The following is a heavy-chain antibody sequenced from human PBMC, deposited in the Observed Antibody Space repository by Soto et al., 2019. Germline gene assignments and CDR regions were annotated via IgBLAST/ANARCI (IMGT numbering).Heavy chain of an antibody. CDR3: VRVWRLVGRYGMDV. CDR2: ISGGSAYI. V-gene: IGHV3-21*01. CDR1: GFIFSSYY. D-gene: IGHD6-25*01. Sequence: PGGSLRLSCVGPGFIFSSYYMNWVRQAPGKGLEWVSSISGGSAYIYYADSVKGRFTISRDNAKNSLYLEMNSLRVEDTAVYYCVRVWRLVGRYGMDVWGQGTTVTVS. J-gene: IGHJ6*02.